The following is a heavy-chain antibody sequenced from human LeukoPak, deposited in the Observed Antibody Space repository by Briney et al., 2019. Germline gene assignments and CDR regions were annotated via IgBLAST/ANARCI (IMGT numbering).Heavy chain of an antibody. CDR3: ARVWRGDAFDI. J-gene: IGHJ3*02. D-gene: IGHD2-21*01. CDR1: GGSFGGYY. Sequence: SETLSLTCAVYGGSFGGYYWSWIRQPPGKGLEWIGEINHSGSTNYNPSLKSRVTISVDTSKNQFALKLSSVTAADTAVYYCARVWRGDAFDIWGQGTMVTVSS. CDR2: INHSGST. V-gene: IGHV4-34*09.